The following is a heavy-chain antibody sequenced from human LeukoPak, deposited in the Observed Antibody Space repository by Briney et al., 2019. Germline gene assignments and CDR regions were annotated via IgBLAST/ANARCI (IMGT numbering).Heavy chain of an antibody. Sequence: VASVKVSCKASGYTFNGHYMHWVRQAPGQGLEWMGGIIPIFGTANYAQKFQGRVTITADESTSTAYMELSSLRSEDTAVYYCARSDGSGWYRFDYWGQGTLVTVSS. D-gene: IGHD6-19*01. CDR2: IIPIFGTA. J-gene: IGHJ4*02. CDR1: GYTFNGHY. CDR3: ARSDGSGWYRFDY. V-gene: IGHV1-69*13.